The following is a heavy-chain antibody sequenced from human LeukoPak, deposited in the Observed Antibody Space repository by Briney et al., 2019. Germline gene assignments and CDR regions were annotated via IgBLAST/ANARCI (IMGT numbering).Heavy chain of an antibody. J-gene: IGHJ5*01. Sequence: GGSLRLSCAASGFTFSRYWMHWVRQAPGKGLVWVSRIDTDGSHTYYADSVEGRFTISRDNAKNTLYLQMNSLGDEDTAVYYCARDTENDFWIDCWGQGTLVTVSS. CDR1: GFTFSRYW. CDR2: IDTDGSHT. D-gene: IGHD3-3*01. V-gene: IGHV3-74*01. CDR3: ARDTENDFWIDC.